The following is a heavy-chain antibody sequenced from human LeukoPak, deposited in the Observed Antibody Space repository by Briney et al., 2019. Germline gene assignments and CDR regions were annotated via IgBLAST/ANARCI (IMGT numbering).Heavy chain of an antibody. CDR1: GGSISSYY. J-gene: IGHJ3*02. CDR2: IYYSGST. V-gene: IGHV4-59*01. Sequence: SETLSLTCTVSGGSISSYYWSWIRQPPGKGLEWIGYIYYSGSTNYNPSLTSRVTISVDTSKNQFSLKLSSVTAADTAVYYCARSKRRGDYGDLDIWGQGTMVTVSS. CDR3: ARSKRRGDYGDLDI. D-gene: IGHD4-17*01.